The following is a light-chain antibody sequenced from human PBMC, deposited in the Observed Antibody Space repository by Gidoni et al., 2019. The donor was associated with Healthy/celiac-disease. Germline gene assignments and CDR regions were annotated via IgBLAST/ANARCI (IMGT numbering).Light chain of an antibody. J-gene: IGKJ4*01. Sequence: IVLTQSSATLSLSPGERANLSCRASQSVSSYLTWYQQKPGEAPRLLIYDASNRATGIPARFSGSGSGTDFTLTISSLEPEDFAVYYCQQRSNWPRLSFGGGTKVEIK. CDR2: DAS. V-gene: IGKV3-11*01. CDR1: QSVSSY. CDR3: QQRSNWPRLS.